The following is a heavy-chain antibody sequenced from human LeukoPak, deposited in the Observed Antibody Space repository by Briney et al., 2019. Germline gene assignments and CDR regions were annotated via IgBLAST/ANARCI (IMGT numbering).Heavy chain of an antibody. CDR2: ISGSGGST. V-gene: IGHV3-23*01. CDR3: ASPPRDSSGFRQEKGFDY. J-gene: IGHJ4*02. Sequence: QTGGSLRLSCAASGFTFSSYAMSWVRQAPGKGLEWVSAISGSGGSTYYADSVKGRFTISRDNSKNTVYLQMNSLRAEDTAVYYCASPPRDSSGFRQEKGFDYWGQGTLVTVSS. D-gene: IGHD3-22*01. CDR1: GFTFSSYA.